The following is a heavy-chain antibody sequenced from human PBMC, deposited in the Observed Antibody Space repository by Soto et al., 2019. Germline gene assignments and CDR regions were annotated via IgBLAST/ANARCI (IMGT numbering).Heavy chain of an antibody. V-gene: IGHV4-61*01. CDR1: GGSVSSGSYY. Sequence: SETLSSTCTLSGGSVSSGSYYWSWIRQPPGKGLEWIGYIYYSGSTNYNPSLKSRVTISVDTSKNQFSLKLSSVTAADTAVYYCARAYSGYEGNWFDPWGQGTLVTVSS. J-gene: IGHJ5*02. D-gene: IGHD5-12*01. CDR3: ARAYSGYEGNWFDP. CDR2: IYYSGST.